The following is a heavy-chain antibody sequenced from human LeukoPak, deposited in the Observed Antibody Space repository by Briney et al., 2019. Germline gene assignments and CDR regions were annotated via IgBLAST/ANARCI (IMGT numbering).Heavy chain of an antibody. CDR1: GFTFSSYG. CDR2: ISYVGSNK. CDR3: ARVAMIVAKPYDN. J-gene: IGHJ4*02. Sequence: GGSLRLSCAASGFTFSSYGMHWVRQAPGKGLEWVAIISYVGSNKYYADSVKGRFTISRDSAKNALYLQMNSLRAEDTAVYYCARVAMIVAKPYDNWGQGTLVTVSS. V-gene: IGHV3-30*03. D-gene: IGHD3-22*01.